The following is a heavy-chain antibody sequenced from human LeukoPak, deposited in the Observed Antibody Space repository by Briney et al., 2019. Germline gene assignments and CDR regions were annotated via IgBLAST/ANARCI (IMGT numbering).Heavy chain of an antibody. V-gene: IGHV1-18*01. CDR1: GYTFTSYG. J-gene: IGHJ6*02. D-gene: IGHD3-22*01. CDR3: ARDTSPTMIVVVIHNYYGMDV. Sequence: ASVKVSCKASGYTFTSYGISWVRQAPGQGLEWMGWISAYNGNTNYAQKLQGRVTMTTDTSTSTAYMELRSLRSDDTHEYYCARDTSPTMIVVVIHNYYGMDVWGQGTTVTVSS. CDR2: ISAYNGNT.